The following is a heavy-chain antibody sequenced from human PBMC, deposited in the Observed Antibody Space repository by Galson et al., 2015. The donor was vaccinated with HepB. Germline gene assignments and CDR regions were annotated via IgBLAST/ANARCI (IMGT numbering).Heavy chain of an antibody. J-gene: IGHJ4*02. Sequence: SVKVSCKVSGYPLSEFSIHWVRQTPGKGLDWMGGFDPEGGKMYYAQRFQGRLTMTADTSRDTPYMELSSLRFDDTAVYYCATVRMGRKWSIYYDYWGQGTLVTVSS. CDR2: FDPEGGKM. D-gene: IGHD2-8*02. CDR3: ATVRMGRKWSIYYDY. CDR1: GYPLSEFS. V-gene: IGHV1-24*01.